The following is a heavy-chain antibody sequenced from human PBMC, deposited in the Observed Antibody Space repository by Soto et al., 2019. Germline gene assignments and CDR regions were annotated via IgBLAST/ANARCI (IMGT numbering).Heavy chain of an antibody. CDR1: GFTFSSYA. J-gene: IGHJ4*02. V-gene: IGHV3-21*01. CDR3: ARDLALSGNY. CDR2: ISSTSSYT. D-gene: IGHD6-19*01. Sequence: PGGSLRLSCAASGFTFSSYAMNWVRQTQEKGLEWVSSISSTSSYTHYSDSVTCRFTISRDNANNSLFLQMNSLRAEDTATYYCARDLALSGNYWGQGVLVTVSS.